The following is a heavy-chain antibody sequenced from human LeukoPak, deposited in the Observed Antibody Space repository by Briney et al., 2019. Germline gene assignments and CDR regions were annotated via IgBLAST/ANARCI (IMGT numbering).Heavy chain of an antibody. CDR3: ARTQGADYYGSGSYSGAYYFDY. J-gene: IGHJ4*02. CDR1: GDSVSSNSAA. Sequence: SQTLSLTCAISGDSVSSNSAAWNWIRQSPSRGLEWLGRTYYRSKWYNDYAVSVKSRITINPDTSKNQFSLQLNSVTPEDTAVYHCARTQGADYYGSGSYSGAYYFDYWGQGTLVTVSS. V-gene: IGHV6-1*01. CDR2: TYYRSKWYN. D-gene: IGHD3-10*01.